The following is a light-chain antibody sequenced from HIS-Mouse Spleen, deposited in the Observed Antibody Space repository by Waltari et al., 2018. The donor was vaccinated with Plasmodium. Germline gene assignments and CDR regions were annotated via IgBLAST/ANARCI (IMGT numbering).Light chain of an antibody. CDR2: DNK. CDR1: SPNIWNNY. Sequence: QSVLTQPPSVSAAPGQKVTISCPGCSPNIWNNYVSWYQQLPGTAPKLLIYDNKKRPSGIPDRFSGSKSGTSATLGITGLQTGDEADYYCGTWDSSLSAGVVFGGGTKLTVL. V-gene: IGLV1-51*01. J-gene: IGLJ2*01. CDR3: GTWDSSLSAGVV.